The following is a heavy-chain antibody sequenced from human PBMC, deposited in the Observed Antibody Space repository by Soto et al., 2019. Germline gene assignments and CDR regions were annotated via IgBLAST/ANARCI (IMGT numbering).Heavy chain of an antibody. J-gene: IGHJ4*02. Sequence: PGESLKISCRGSGYSFTSYWIGWVRQMPGKGLERMGIIYPGDSDTRYSPSFQGQVTISADKSISTAYLQWSSLKASDTAMYYCARHSGGGYSYGYNEYWGQGTLVTVSS. V-gene: IGHV5-51*01. CDR2: IYPGDSDT. CDR1: GYSFTSYW. D-gene: IGHD5-18*01. CDR3: ARHSGGGYSYGYNEY.